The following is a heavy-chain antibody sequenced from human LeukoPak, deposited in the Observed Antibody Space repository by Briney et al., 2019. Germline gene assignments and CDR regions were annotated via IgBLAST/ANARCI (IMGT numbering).Heavy chain of an antibody. J-gene: IGHJ4*02. Sequence: KPSETLSLTCTVSGGSISSYYWSWIRQPAGKGLEWIGRIYTSGRTNYNPSLKGRVTMSVDTSKNQFSLKLSSVTAADTAVYYCARDREFLSYDFWSGYYDYWGQGTLVTVSS. V-gene: IGHV4-4*07. CDR2: IYTSGRT. CDR1: GGSISSYY. D-gene: IGHD3-3*01. CDR3: ARDREFLSYDFWSGYYDY.